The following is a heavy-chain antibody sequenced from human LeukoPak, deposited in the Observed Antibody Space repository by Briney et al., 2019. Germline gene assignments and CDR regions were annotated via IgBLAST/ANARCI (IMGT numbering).Heavy chain of an antibody. CDR2: ISYDGSNK. J-gene: IGHJ4*02. V-gene: IGHV3-33*05. Sequence: GGSLRLSCAASGFIFTSYAMHWVRQAPGKGLEWVAVISYDGSNKYYADSVKGRFTISKETSKNILYLQMNSLRVEDTAIYYCAKRGSKWDLDNWGQGTLVTVS. CDR1: GFIFTSYA. CDR3: AKRGSKWDLDN. D-gene: IGHD1-26*01.